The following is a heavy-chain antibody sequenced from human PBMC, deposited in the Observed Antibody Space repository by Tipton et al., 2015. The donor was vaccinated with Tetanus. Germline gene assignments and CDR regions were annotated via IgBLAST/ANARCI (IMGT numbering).Heavy chain of an antibody. J-gene: IGHJ4*02. CDR3: PRPNPESPKTGPLAS. V-gene: IGHV4-59*01. CDR1: GASFSGSF. Sequence: GLVKPSETLSLTCAVSGASFSGSFWSWIRQPPGKGLEWLAYISDSGLTNSNYLLKSRITISRDTSRNQFSPKLTSVTAADTAVYYLPRPNPESPKTGPLASWGQGPLLIVS. CDR2: ISDSGLT.